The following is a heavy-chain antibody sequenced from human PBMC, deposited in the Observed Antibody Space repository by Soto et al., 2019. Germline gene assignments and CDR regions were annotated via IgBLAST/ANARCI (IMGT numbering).Heavy chain of an antibody. D-gene: IGHD2-15*01. Sequence: QVQLVQSGAEVKKPGSSVKVSCKASGGTFSTYGISWVRQAPGQGLEWMGGIIPIFGTANYAQKFQRRVTINADESTTTAYMELSSLRSEDTAVYYCARGPGCSGGSCYPYYFDYWGQGTLVTVSS. J-gene: IGHJ4*02. CDR3: ARGPGCSGGSCYPYYFDY. V-gene: IGHV1-69*12. CDR2: IIPIFGTA. CDR1: GGTFSTYG.